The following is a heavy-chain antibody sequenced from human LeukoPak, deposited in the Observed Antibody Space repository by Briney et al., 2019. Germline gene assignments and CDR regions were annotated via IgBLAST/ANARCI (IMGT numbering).Heavy chain of an antibody. CDR3: ARELGMTTVTAGGY. Sequence: ASVKVSCKASGYTFTSYDINWVRQATGQGLEWMGWMNPNSGNTGYAQKFRGRVTMTRNTSISTAYMELSRLRSDDTAVYYCARELGMTTVTAGGYWGQGTLVTVSS. CDR2: MNPNSGNT. J-gene: IGHJ4*02. D-gene: IGHD4-17*01. CDR1: GYTFTSYD. V-gene: IGHV1-8*01.